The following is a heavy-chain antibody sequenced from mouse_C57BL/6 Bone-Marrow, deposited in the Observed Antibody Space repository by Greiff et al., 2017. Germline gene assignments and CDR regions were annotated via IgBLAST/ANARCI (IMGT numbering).Heavy chain of an antibody. J-gene: IGHJ2*01. V-gene: IGHV1-59*01. CDR2: IDPSDSYT. Sequence: QVQLQQPGAELVRPGTSVKLSCKASGYTFTSYWMHCVKQRPGQGLEWIGVIDPSDSYTNYNQKFKGKATLTVDTSSSTAYMQLSSLTSEDSAVYYCARRAIYYFDYWGQGTTLTVSS. CDR3: ARRAIYYFDY. D-gene: IGHD3-1*01. CDR1: GYTFTSYW.